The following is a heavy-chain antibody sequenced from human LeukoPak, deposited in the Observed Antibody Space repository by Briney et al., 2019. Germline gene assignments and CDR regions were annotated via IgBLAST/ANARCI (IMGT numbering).Heavy chain of an antibody. CDR3: AKDQVISGSEASDI. V-gene: IGHV3-23*01. D-gene: IGHD2-21*01. Sequence: GGSLRLSCAASGFTFSGYSMNWVRQAPGKGLEWVSAISGSGVGTYYADSVKGRFTISRDNSWNTLYLQMSSLRAEDTAVYYCAKDQVISGSEASDIWGQGTMVTVSS. CDR1: GFTFSGYS. J-gene: IGHJ3*02. CDR2: ISGSGVGT.